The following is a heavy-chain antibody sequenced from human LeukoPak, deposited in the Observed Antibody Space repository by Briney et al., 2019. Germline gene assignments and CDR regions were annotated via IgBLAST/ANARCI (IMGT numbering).Heavy chain of an antibody. J-gene: IGHJ4*02. CDR2: ISGSGGST. V-gene: IGHV3-23*01. Sequence: GSLRLSRASSGFTLNRYAQGWVRQASGKGLEGVSAISGSGGSTYYADSVKGRFTISRDNSKNTLYLQMNSLRAEDTAVYYCAGGAAEGGFDYWGQGTLVTVSS. CDR1: GFTLNRYA. D-gene: IGHD6-13*01. CDR3: AGGAAEGGFDY.